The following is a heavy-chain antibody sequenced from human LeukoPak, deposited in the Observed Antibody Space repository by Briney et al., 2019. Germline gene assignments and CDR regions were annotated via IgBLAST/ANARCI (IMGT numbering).Heavy chain of an antibody. CDR2: ISWDGGST. CDR3: AVARYCSSTSCYDRADI. V-gene: IGHV3-43*01. Sequence: GGSLRLSYAASGFTFADYTMHWDRQAPGKGLEWVSLISWDGGSTYYADSVKGRFTISRDNAKNSLYLQMNSRRAEDTAVYCCAVARYCSSTSCYDRADIWGQGTMVTVSS. J-gene: IGHJ3*02. CDR1: GFTFADYT. D-gene: IGHD2-2*01.